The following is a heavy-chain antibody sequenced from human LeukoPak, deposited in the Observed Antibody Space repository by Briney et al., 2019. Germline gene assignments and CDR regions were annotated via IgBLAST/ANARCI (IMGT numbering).Heavy chain of an antibody. Sequence: SVKVSCKASGGTFSSYAISWVRQAPGQGLEWMGGIIPIFGTANYAQKFQGRVTITADESTSTAYMELSSLRSEDTAVYYCARRYCSGGSCYYPFDPWGQGTLVTVS. CDR1: GGTFSSYA. J-gene: IGHJ5*02. CDR3: ARRYCSGGSCYYPFDP. D-gene: IGHD2-15*01. V-gene: IGHV1-69*13. CDR2: IIPIFGTA.